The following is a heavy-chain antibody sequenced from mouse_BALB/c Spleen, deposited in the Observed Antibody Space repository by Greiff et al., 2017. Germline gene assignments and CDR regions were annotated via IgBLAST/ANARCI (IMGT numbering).Heavy chain of an antibody. D-gene: IGHD2-4*01. J-gene: IGHJ4*01. Sequence: EVLLVESGAGLVKPGGSLKLSCAASGFTFSSYAMSWVRQTPEKRLEWVASISSGGSTYYPDSVKGRFTISRDNARNILYLQMSSLRSEDTAMYYCARSDYYDASMDYWGQGTSVTVSS. CDR2: ISSGGST. CDR1: GFTFSSYA. V-gene: IGHV5-6-5*01. CDR3: ARSDYYDASMDY.